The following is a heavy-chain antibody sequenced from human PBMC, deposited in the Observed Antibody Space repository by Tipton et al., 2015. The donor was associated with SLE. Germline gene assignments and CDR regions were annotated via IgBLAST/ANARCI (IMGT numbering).Heavy chain of an antibody. CDR2: VFSSGTT. CDR1: GGSFSDYY. CDR3: ARYFYDSSGVCLFDF. D-gene: IGHD3-22*01. J-gene: IGHJ4*02. V-gene: IGHV4-31*11. Sequence: TLSLTCAVYGGSFSDYYWSWIRQHPGKGLEWIGYVFSSGTTYYNPSLKGRLSLSLDTSQNQLSLKLSSVTSADTAVYYCARYFYDSSGVCLFDFWGQGTLVTVSS.